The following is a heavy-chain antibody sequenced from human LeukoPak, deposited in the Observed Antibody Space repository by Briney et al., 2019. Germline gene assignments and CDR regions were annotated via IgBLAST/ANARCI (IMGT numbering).Heavy chain of an antibody. Sequence: GSSVKVSCKASGGTFSSYAISWVRQAPGQGLEWMGGIIPIFGTANYAQKFQGRVTITTDESTSTAYMELSSLRSEDTAVYYCARGDTAMDASIDYWGQGTLVTVSS. CDR1: GGTFSSYA. CDR2: IIPIFGTA. CDR3: ARGDTAMDASIDY. J-gene: IGHJ4*02. V-gene: IGHV1-69*05. D-gene: IGHD5-18*01.